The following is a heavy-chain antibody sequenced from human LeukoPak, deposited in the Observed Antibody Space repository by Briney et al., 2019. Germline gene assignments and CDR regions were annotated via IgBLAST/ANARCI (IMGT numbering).Heavy chain of an antibody. J-gene: IGHJ4*02. V-gene: IGHV4-59*01. D-gene: IGHD2-2*01. Sequence: SETLSLTCTVSGGSISSYYWSWIRQPPGKGLEWIGYIYYSGSTNYNPSLKSRVTISVDTSKNQFSLKLSSVTAADTAVYYCASVTRGGYGDYWGQGTLVTVSS. CDR2: IYYSGST. CDR3: ASVTRGGYGDY. CDR1: GGSISSYY.